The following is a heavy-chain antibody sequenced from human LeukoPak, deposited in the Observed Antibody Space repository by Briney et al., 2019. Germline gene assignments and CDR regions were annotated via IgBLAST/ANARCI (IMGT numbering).Heavy chain of an antibody. Sequence: GESLKISCKGSGYSFSSYWIAWVRQMPGKGLEWMGIIYPGDSDTRYSPSFQGQVTISADKSITTAYLQWSSLKASDTAMYYCARARGITFGGVIDSPYYFDYWGQGTLVTVSS. CDR3: ARARGITFGGVIDSPYYFDY. CDR2: IYPGDSDT. V-gene: IGHV5-51*01. CDR1: GYSFSSYW. D-gene: IGHD3-16*02. J-gene: IGHJ4*02.